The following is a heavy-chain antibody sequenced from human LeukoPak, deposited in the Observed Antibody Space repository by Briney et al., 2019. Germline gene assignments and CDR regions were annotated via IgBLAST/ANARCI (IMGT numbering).Heavy chain of an antibody. J-gene: IGHJ4*02. Sequence: KPSETLSLTCAVYGGSFSGYYLSWVRQPPGKGLEWVGEINHSGSTNYNPSLKRRVTISVATSKNQFSLKLSSVTAADTAVYYCATFTDSSGWYYFDYWGQGTLVTVSS. CDR2: INHSGST. CDR3: ATFTDSSGWYYFDY. V-gene: IGHV4-34*01. D-gene: IGHD6-19*01. CDR1: GGSFSGYY.